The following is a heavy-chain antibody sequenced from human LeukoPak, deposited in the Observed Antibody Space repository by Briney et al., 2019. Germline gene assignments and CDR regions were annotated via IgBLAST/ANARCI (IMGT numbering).Heavy chain of an antibody. CDR2: IYTSGGA. CDR1: GVSLSIDY. CDR3: ARHRQAVVVVITSLSVGYFDY. V-gene: IGHV4-4*07. D-gene: IGHD3-22*01. Sequence: SGTLSLTCAVSGVSLSIDYWSCVRQPAGKGLEWIWRIYTSGGANYNPPLTSLVTMSVDTSKKQFSPKLSSVTASTTAVYYCARHRQAVVVVITSLSVGYFDYWGQGTLVTVSS. J-gene: IGHJ4*02.